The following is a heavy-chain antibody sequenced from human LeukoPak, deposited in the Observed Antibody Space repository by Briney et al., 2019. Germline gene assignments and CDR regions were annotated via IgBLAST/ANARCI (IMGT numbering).Heavy chain of an antibody. V-gene: IGHV3-23*01. Sequence: GGSLRLSCAASGFTFSSYAMSWVRQAPGKGLEWVSAISGSGGRIYYGASVKGRFTISRDNSKNTLNLQMNSLRAEDTAVYYCAKDDAWLRFEHWGRGTPVSVSS. D-gene: IGHD5-12*01. CDR3: AKDDAWLRFEH. CDR2: ISGSGGRI. J-gene: IGHJ4*02. CDR1: GFTFSSYA.